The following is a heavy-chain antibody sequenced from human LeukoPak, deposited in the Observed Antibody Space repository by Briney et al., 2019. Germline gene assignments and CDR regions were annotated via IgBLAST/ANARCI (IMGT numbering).Heavy chain of an antibody. CDR2: IRAYNGNT. D-gene: IGHD3-22*01. Sequence: ASVNVSCTASGYTFTSYGISWVRQAPGQGLERMGWIRAYNGNTNYAQKLQGRVTMTTDTSTSTAYMELRGLRSDDTAVYYCARVSGSLDAFDIWGQGTMVTVSS. J-gene: IGHJ3*02. V-gene: IGHV1-18*01. CDR1: GYTFTSYG. CDR3: ARVSGSLDAFDI.